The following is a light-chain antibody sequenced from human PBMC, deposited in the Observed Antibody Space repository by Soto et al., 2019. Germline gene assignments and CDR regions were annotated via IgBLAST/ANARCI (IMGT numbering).Light chain of an antibody. CDR2: DSS. V-gene: IGKV1-33*01. Sequence: DLQMTQSPSSLSPSVGDRVTITCQASQDISKYLNWYQQKPGKAPKLLIYDSSNLETGVPSRFRGSGSGTHFTFTISSLQPEDITTYYCQQYDNLPITFGQGTRLEIK. CDR1: QDISKY. CDR3: QQYDNLPIT. J-gene: IGKJ5*01.